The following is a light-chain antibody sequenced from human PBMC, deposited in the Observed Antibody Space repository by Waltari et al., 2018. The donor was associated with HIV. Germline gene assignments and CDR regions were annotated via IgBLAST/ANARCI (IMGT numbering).Light chain of an antibody. Sequence: EIVMTQSPATLSVSPGERATLSCRASQSISGNLAWYQQRRGQAPRLLSYGASTRASGIPARFSGSGSGPDFSLTISSLQSEDSALYYCQQYNHWPRTFGQGTKLEI. CDR1: QSISGN. V-gene: IGKV3-15*01. J-gene: IGKJ1*01. CDR3: QQYNHWPRT. CDR2: GAS.